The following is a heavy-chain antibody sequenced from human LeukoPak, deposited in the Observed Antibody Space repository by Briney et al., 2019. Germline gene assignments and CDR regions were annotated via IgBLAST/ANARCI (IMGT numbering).Heavy chain of an antibody. CDR1: GFTFSSYA. V-gene: IGHV3-23*01. D-gene: IGHD2-15*01. J-gene: IGHJ4*02. CDR3: ASHCSGGSCYF. Sequence: GGSLRLSCAASGFTFSSYAMSWVRQAPGKGLEWVLAISGSGSSTYYANSVKGRFTISRDNSKNTLYLQVNSLRAEDTAVYYCASHCSGGSCYFWGQGTLVSVSS. CDR2: ISGSGSST.